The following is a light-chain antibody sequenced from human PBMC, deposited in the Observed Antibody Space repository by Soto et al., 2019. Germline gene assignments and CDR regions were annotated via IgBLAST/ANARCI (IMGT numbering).Light chain of an antibody. CDR3: QQYNSYPLT. J-gene: IGKJ4*01. Sequence: IPVTKSPSTLSASVGYRVTITCRASQSISSWLAWYQQKPGKAPKLLIYDASSLESGVPSRFSGSGSGTEFTLTISSLQPDDFATYYCQQYNSYPLTFGGGTKVDIK. V-gene: IGKV1-5*01. CDR2: DAS. CDR1: QSISSW.